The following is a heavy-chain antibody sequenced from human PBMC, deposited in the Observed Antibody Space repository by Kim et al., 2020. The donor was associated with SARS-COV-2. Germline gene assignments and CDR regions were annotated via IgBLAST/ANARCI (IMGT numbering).Heavy chain of an antibody. Sequence: YEDSVKGRFTNSRDNAKNRLYLQMNSLRAEDTAVDYGEFRAVSEKRAFDSWGQGTKVTVSS. CDR3: EFRAVSEKRAFDS. V-gene: IGHV3-74*01. D-gene: IGHD6-19*01. J-gene: IGHJ3*02.